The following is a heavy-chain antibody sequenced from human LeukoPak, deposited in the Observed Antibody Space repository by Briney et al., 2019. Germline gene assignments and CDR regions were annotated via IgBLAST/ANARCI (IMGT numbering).Heavy chain of an antibody. V-gene: IGHV3-7*01. CDR1: GFTFSSYW. Sequence: GGSLRLSCAASGFTFSSYWMSWVRQAPGKGLEWVANIKQDGSEKYYVDSVKGRFTISRDNAKNSLYLQMNSLRAEDTAVYYCARANEDIVVVVAAIPFDYWGQGTLVTVSS. CDR3: ARANEDIVVVVAAIPFDY. J-gene: IGHJ4*02. D-gene: IGHD2-15*01. CDR2: IKQDGSEK.